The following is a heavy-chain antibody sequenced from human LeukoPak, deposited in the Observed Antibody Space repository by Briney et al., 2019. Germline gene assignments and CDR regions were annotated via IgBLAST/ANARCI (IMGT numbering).Heavy chain of an antibody. V-gene: IGHV3-30*02. CDR3: AKGEYSGYDLYY. J-gene: IGHJ4*02. Sequence: GGSLRLSCAASGFTFSSYGMHWIRQAPGKGLEWVAFIRYDGSNKYYADSVKGRFTISRDNSKNTLYLQMNSLRAEDTAVYYCAKGEYSGYDLYYWGQGTLVTVSS. CDR2: IRYDGSNK. D-gene: IGHD5-12*01. CDR1: GFTFSSYG.